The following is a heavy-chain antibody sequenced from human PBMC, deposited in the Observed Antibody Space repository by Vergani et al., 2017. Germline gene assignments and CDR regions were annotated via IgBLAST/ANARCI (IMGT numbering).Heavy chain of an antibody. CDR3: ARGIAAAGTGYFDY. J-gene: IGHJ4*02. CDR1: GGSISSYY. CDR2: IYYSGST. Sequence: QVQLQESGPGLVKPSETLSLTCTVSGGSISSYYWSWIRQPPGKGLEWIGYIYYSGSTNYNPSLKSRVTISVDTSKNQFSLKLSSVTAADTAVYYCARGIAAAGTGYFDYWGQGTLVTVSS. D-gene: IGHD6-13*01. V-gene: IGHV4-59*08.